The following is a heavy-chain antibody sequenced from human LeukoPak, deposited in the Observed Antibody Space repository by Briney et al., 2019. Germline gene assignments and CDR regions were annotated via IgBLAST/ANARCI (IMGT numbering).Heavy chain of an antibody. D-gene: IGHD3-10*01. CDR2: ISSRTSAYT. CDR1: GFTFSDYY. V-gene: IGHV3-11*03. J-gene: IGHJ6*02. Sequence: GGSLRLSCAASGFTFSDYYMSWMRQAPGKRPQWVIYISSRTSAYTAYADSVKGRFTISRDKAKISLFLQIDTLRADDTAVYYCARIGRSGFVLDVWGQGTTVTVSS. CDR3: ARIGRSGFVLDV.